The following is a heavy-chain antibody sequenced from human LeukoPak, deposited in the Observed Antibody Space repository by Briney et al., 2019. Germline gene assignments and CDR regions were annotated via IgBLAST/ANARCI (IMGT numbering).Heavy chain of an antibody. J-gene: IGHJ5*02. CDR1: GYTLTGYY. D-gene: IGHD2-15*01. CDR3: AGIGYCSGGSCYGGQVRFDP. V-gene: IGHV1-69*05. Sequence: SVKVSCKASGYTLTGYYMHWVRQAPGQGLEWMGGIIPIFGTANYPQKFQGRGTITTDESTSTAYMELSSLRSEDTAVYYCAGIGYCSGGSCYGGQVRFDPWGQGTLVTVSS. CDR2: IIPIFGTA.